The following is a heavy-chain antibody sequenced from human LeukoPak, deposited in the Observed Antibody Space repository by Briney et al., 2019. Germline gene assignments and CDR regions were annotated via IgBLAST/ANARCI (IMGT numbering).Heavy chain of an antibody. CDR2: IKQDGSEK. CDR1: GFTLSSYW. D-gene: IGHD3-9*01. J-gene: IGHJ4*02. V-gene: IGHV3-7*01. Sequence: VGSLRLSCAASGFTLSSYWMSWVRQAPGKGLEWVANIKQDGSEKYYVDSVKGRFTISRDNAKNSLYLQMSSLRAEDTAVYYCARLRYFDWLWVYWGQGTLVTVSS. CDR3: ARLRYFDWLWVY.